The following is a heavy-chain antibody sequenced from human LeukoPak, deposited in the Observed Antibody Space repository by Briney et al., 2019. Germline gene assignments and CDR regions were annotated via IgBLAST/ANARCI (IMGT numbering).Heavy chain of an antibody. CDR2: ISYDGSNK. V-gene: IGHV3-30-3*01. J-gene: IGHJ6*03. D-gene: IGHD2-2*01. CDR3: AKDEVEPSYYYIDV. CDR1: GFTFSSYA. Sequence: GRSLRLSCAASGFTFSSYAMHWVRQAPGKGLEWVAVISYDGSNKYYADSVKGRFTISRDTPKNTLYLQMNSLRAEDTALYYCAKDEVEPSYYYIDVWGKGTTVTVSS.